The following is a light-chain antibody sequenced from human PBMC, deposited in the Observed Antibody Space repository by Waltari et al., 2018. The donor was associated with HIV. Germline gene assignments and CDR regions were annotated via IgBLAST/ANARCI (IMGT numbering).Light chain of an antibody. CDR1: ALPKQY. Sequence: SYELTQPPSVSVSPGQTARITCSGDALPKQYAYWYQQKAGQAPVLVIYKDSERSSGIPERFSGSSSGTTVTLTITGVQAEDEADYYCQSADSSGTYPYAVFGGGTQLTVL. V-gene: IGLV3-25*03. CDR2: KDS. CDR3: QSADSSGTYPYAV. J-gene: IGLJ7*01.